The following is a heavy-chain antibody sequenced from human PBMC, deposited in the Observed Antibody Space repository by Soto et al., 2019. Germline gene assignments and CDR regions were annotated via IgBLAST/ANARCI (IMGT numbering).Heavy chain of an antibody. CDR1: GLTFSSAW. D-gene: IGHD6-13*01. CDR2: IKPDGSEK. J-gene: IGHJ1*01. Sequence: GGSLTLSCAASGLTFSSAWMNWVRQAPGKGPEWVAIIKPDGSEKYYVDSVKGRFTISRDNARSSVYLQMNSLRVEDTAVYYCVSYRSGWSSDFQHWGQGTLVTVSS. CDR3: VSYRSGWSSDFQH. V-gene: IGHV3-7*01.